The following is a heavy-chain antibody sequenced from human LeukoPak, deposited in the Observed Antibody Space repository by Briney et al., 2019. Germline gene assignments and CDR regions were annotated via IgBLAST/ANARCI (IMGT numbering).Heavy chain of an antibody. V-gene: IGHV1-69*13. CDR2: IIPIFGTA. CDR3: ARIEGWNSPAIGFDY. D-gene: IGHD1-7*01. J-gene: IGHJ4*02. Sequence: GASVKVSCKASGGTFSSYAISWVRQAPGQGLEWMGGIIPIFGTANYAQKFQGRVTITADESTSTAYMELSSLRSEDTAVYYCARIEGWNSPAIGFDYWGQGTLVTVSS. CDR1: GGTFSSYA.